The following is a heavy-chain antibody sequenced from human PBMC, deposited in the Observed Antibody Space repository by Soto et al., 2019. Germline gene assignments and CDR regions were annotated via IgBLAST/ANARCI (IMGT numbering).Heavy chain of an antibody. CDR1: DGSVSSGVYY. D-gene: IGHD1-26*01. CDR2: IYYSGST. V-gene: IGHV4-31*03. CDR3: ATVGATWGMDV. Sequence: LXLSCTVSDGSVSSGVYYWSWIRQHPGKGLEWIGYIYYSGSTYYNPSLKSRVTISVDTSKNQFSLKLSSVTAADTAVYYCATVGATWGMDVWGQGTTVTVSS. J-gene: IGHJ6*02.